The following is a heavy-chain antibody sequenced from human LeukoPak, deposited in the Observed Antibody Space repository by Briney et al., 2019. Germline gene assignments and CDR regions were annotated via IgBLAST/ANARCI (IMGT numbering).Heavy chain of an antibody. Sequence: PGGSLRLSCAASGFTVSNNYMSWVRQAPGKGLEWVSVIYSGGSTYYADSVKGRFTISRDNSENTLYLQMNSLRAEDTAVYYCARDSRQDYYDSSGYLWFAFDIWGQGTMVTVSS. CDR1: GFTVSNNY. V-gene: IGHV3-53*01. J-gene: IGHJ3*02. CDR2: IYSGGST. D-gene: IGHD3-22*01. CDR3: ARDSRQDYYDSSGYLWFAFDI.